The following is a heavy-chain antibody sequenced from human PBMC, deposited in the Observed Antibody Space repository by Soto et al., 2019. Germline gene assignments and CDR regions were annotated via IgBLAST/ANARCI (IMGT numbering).Heavy chain of an antibody. D-gene: IGHD6-13*01. CDR2: ISTSSSYT. J-gene: IGHJ4*02. Sequence: QVQLVESGGGLVKPGGSLRLSCAASGFSFSDYYMSWIRQAPGKGLEWVSHISTSSSYTNYADSVKGRFTISRDNAKNSLFLQMNSLRAEDTAVYYCGRAIWGSSGWWDYWGQGTLVTVSS. CDR3: GRAIWGSSGWWDY. V-gene: IGHV3-11*05. CDR1: GFSFSDYY.